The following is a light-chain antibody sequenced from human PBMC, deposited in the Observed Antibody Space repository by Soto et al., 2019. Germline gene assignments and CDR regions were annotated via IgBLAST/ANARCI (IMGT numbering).Light chain of an antibody. Sequence: GDRVTITCRASQSINTWLAWYQQKPGKAPNLLIYEASSLESGVPSRFSGSGSGTEFTITISSLQPGDFATFYCQKYNTYSRTFGQGTKV. J-gene: IGKJ1*01. CDR3: QKYNTYSRT. CDR1: QSINTW. V-gene: IGKV1-5*01. CDR2: EAS.